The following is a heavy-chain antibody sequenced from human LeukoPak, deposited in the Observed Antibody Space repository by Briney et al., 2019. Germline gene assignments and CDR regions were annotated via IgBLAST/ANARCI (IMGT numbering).Heavy chain of an antibody. D-gene: IGHD3-10*01. CDR2: ISYDGSNK. J-gene: IGHJ4*02. V-gene: IGHV3-30-3*01. CDR3: ARVATQRAVWFGESPFDY. CDR1: GFTFSSYA. Sequence: GGSLRLSCAASGFTFSSYAMHWVRQAPGKGLEWVAVISYDGSNKYYADSVKGRFTISRDNSKNTLYLQMNSLRAEDTAVYYCARVATQRAVWFGESPFDYWGQGTLVTVSS.